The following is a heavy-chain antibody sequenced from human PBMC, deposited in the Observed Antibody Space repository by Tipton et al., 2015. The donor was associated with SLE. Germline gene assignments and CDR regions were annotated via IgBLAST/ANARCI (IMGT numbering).Heavy chain of an antibody. CDR2: INHTGGT. Sequence: TLSLTCAVYGGSFSDYYWSWIRQTPGEGLEWIGEINHTGGTNYNPSLESRVTMSVDTSKNQFSLKLSSVTAADTAMYYCVTELFRGYTSGWGPDYWGQGTLVTVSS. CDR1: GGSFSDYY. D-gene: IGHD6-19*01. J-gene: IGHJ4*02. V-gene: IGHV4-34*01. CDR3: VTELFRGYTSGWGPDY.